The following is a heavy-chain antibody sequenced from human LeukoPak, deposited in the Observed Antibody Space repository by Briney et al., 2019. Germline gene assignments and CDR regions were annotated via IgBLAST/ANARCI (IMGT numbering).Heavy chain of an antibody. CDR3: ARAGELGQLGRSGSYLY. V-gene: IGHV1-69*05. J-gene: IGHJ4*02. D-gene: IGHD1-26*01. Sequence: SVKVPCKASGGTFSSYAISWVRQAPGQGLEWMGGIIPIFGTANYAQKFQGRVTITTDESTSTAYMELSSLRSEDTAVYYCARAGELGQLGRSGSYLYWGQGTLVTVSS. CDR2: IIPIFGTA. CDR1: GGTFSSYA.